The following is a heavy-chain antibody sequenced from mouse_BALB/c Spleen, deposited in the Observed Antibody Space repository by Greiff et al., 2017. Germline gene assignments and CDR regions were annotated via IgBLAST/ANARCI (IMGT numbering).Heavy chain of an antibody. CDR3: ARGLRGFAY. CDR2: INPGSGGT. J-gene: IGHJ3*01. V-gene: IGHV1-54*01. CDR1: GYAFTNYL. Sequence: QVHVKQSGAELVRPGTSVKVSCKASGYAFTNYLIEWVKQRPGQGLEWIGVINPGSGGTNYNEKFKGKATLTADKSSSTAYMQLSSLTSDDSAVYFCARGLRGFAYWGQGTLVTVSA.